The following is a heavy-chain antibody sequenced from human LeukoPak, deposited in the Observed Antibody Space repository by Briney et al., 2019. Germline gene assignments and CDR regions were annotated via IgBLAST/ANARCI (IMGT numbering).Heavy chain of an antibody. CDR3: ARVVSSGWSGDYFDY. CDR1: GYSISSGYY. CDR2: IYTSGST. J-gene: IGHJ4*02. Sequence: SETLSLTCAVSGYSISSGYYWSWIRQPAGKGLEWIRRIYTSGSTNYNPSLKSRVTMSVDTSKNQFSLKLSSVTAADTAVYYCARVVSSGWSGDYFDYWGQGTLVTVSS. V-gene: IGHV4-4*07. D-gene: IGHD6-19*01.